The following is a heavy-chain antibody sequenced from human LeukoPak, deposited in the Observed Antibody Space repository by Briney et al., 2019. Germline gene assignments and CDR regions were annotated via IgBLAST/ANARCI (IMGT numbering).Heavy chain of an antibody. CDR2: ISGSGGAT. CDR1: RFIFSGYG. D-gene: IGHD3-10*01. V-gene: IGHV3-23*01. Sequence: GGSLRLSCAFSRFIFSGYGMAWVRQAPGKGLEWVSGISGSGGATYYADSVKGRFTISRDDPHNTLYLQMNSLRAEDTAVYFCARGGVDYYGSGTYYLMYYFDYWGQGALVTVSS. J-gene: IGHJ4*02. CDR3: ARGGVDYYGSGTYYLMYYFDY.